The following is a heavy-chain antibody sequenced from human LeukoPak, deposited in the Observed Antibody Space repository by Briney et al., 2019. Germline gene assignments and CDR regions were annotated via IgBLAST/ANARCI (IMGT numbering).Heavy chain of an antibody. CDR2: IKQDGSER. CDR1: GFTFGDYG. CDR3: ARSRTTVTYYFDY. D-gene: IGHD4-17*01. J-gene: IGHJ4*02. Sequence: GGSLRLSCTTSGFTFGDYGMSWVRQAPGKGLEWVATIKQDGSERYYVDSVKGRFTISRDNAQNSLSLQMNSLRAEDTAVYYCARSRTTVTYYFDYWGQGTLVTVSS. V-gene: IGHV3-7*01.